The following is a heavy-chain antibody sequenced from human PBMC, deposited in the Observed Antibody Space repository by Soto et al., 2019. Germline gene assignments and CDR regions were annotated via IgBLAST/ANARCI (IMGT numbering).Heavy chain of an antibody. D-gene: IGHD5-18*01. CDR3: ARGLGYSYGYDYYYYGMDV. CDR2: MNPNSGNT. Sequence: ASVKVSCKASGYTFTSYDINWVRQATGQGLEWVGWMNPNSGNTGYAQKFQGRVTMTRSTSISTAYMELSSLRSEDTAVYYCARGLGYSYGYDYYYYGMDVWGQGTTVTVSS. V-gene: IGHV1-8*01. CDR1: GYTFTSYD. J-gene: IGHJ6*02.